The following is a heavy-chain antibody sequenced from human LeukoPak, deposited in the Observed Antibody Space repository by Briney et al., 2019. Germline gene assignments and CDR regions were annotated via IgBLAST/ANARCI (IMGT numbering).Heavy chain of an antibody. D-gene: IGHD3-10*01. V-gene: IGHV1-2*02. CDR2: INPNSGGT. CDR1: GYTFTGYY. CDR3: ARDFSGSGSYYNGDY. J-gene: IGHJ4*02. Sequence: GASVKVSCKASGYTFTGYYIHWVRQAPGQGLEWMGWINPNSGGTNYAQKFQGRVTMTRDTSISTAYMELSRLRSDDTAVYYCARDFSGSGSYYNGDYWGQGTLVTVSS.